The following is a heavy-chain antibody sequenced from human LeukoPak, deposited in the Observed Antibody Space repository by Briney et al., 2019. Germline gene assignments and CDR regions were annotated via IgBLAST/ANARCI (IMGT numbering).Heavy chain of an antibody. Sequence: GGSLRLSXAASGFTFSSYAMSWVRQAPGKGLEWVSAISGSGGSTYYADSVKGRFTISRDNSKNTLYLQMNSLRAEDTAVYYCAKTRGYSGYDDEFDYWGQGTLVTVSS. CDR1: GFTFSSYA. CDR3: AKTRGYSGYDDEFDY. J-gene: IGHJ4*02. CDR2: ISGSGGST. D-gene: IGHD5-12*01. V-gene: IGHV3-23*01.